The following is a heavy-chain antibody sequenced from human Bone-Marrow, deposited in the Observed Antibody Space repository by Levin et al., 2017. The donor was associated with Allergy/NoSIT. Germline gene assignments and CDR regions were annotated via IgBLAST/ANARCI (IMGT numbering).Heavy chain of an antibody. Sequence: LGASVKVSCRASGYTFSASYMHWVRQAPGQGLEWMGWINCHSGGTKYPQNFHGRVTMTRDTSISTAYMELTRLTSDDTAVYYCASENAEYCGGGSCYEFDNWGQGTVVTVSS. D-gene: IGHD2-15*01. CDR2: INCHSGGT. CDR3: ASENAEYCGGGSCYEFDN. V-gene: IGHV1-2*03. CDR1: GYTFSASY. J-gene: IGHJ4*02.